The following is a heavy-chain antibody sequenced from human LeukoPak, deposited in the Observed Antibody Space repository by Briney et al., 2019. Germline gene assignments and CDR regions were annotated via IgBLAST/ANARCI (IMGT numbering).Heavy chain of an antibody. Sequence: GESLKISCKGSGYTFTGYYMHWVRQAPGQGLEWMGWINPNSGGTNYAQKFQGRVTMTRDTSISTAYMELSRLRSDDTAVYYCAREDYDFWSGSGLDVWGKGTTVTVSS. V-gene: IGHV1-2*02. CDR3: AREDYDFWSGSGLDV. D-gene: IGHD3-3*01. CDR2: INPNSGGT. J-gene: IGHJ6*04. CDR1: GYTFTGYY.